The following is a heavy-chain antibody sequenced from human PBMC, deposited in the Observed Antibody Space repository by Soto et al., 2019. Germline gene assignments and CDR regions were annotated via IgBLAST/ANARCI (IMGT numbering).Heavy chain of an antibody. CDR1: VLTFSIYA. V-gene: IGHV3-23*01. J-gene: IGHJ4*02. CDR2: ISGSGGST. CDR3: ANDRPTIFGLPNYLFDY. Sequence: PWGSLRVSCAPSVLTFSIYAMSWVRQAPGNGLEWVSAISGSGGSTYYADSVKGRFTISRDNSKNTLYLQMNSLRAEDTAVYYCANDRPTIFGLPNYLFDYWGQGTLVTVSS. D-gene: IGHD3-3*01.